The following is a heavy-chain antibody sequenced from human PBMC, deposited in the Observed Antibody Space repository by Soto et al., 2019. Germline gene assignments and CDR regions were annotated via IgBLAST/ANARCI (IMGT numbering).Heavy chain of an antibody. V-gene: IGHV4-34*10. D-gene: IGHD1-26*01. CDR3: ARDISGSYDY. J-gene: IGHJ4*02. CDR1: GGSFSGYY. CDR2: INHSGST. Sequence: SETLSLTCAVYGGSFSGYYWSWIRQPPGKGLEWIGEINHSGSTNYNPSLKSRVTMTRDTSISTAYMELSTLRSDDTAIYYCARDISGSYDYWGQGTLVTVSS.